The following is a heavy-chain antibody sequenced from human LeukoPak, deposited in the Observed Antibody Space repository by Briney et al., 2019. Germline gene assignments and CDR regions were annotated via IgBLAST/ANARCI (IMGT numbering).Heavy chain of an antibody. Sequence: PGGSLRLSCAASGFAFSSYWMSWVRQAPGKGLEWVAFIRHDGNKKYLPDSMKGRFTVSRDNSKNTLYLQMNSLRAEDTAVYYCARDLRGSYSDAFDIWGQGTMVTVSS. CDR3: ARDLRGSYSDAFDI. CDR1: GFAFSSYW. CDR2: IRHDGNKK. J-gene: IGHJ3*02. V-gene: IGHV3-30*02. D-gene: IGHD1-26*01.